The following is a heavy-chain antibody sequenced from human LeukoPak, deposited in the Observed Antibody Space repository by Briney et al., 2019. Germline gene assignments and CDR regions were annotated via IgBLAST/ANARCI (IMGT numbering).Heavy chain of an antibody. CDR3: ARGYSPTLRTTGNDY. J-gene: IGHJ4*02. CDR2: MNPNSGKT. V-gene: IGHV1-8*01. Sequence: ASVRVSCKAAGYTFISQDINWVGQASGQGREWMGGMNPNSGKTGYAQKFQGRVIMTRDTSITTAYLEFYSLRSEDTAVYYCARGYSPTLRTTGNDYWGQGTLVTVSS. D-gene: IGHD1-1*01. CDR1: GYTFISQD.